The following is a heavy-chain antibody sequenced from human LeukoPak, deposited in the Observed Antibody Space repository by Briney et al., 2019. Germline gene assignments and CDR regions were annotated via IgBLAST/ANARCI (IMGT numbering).Heavy chain of an antibody. CDR2: ISTDGRTT. J-gene: IGHJ6*02. D-gene: IGHD2-21*02. CDR1: GLTFSDYW. CDR3: AKAYCGGDCYKGMDV. V-gene: IGHV3-74*01. Sequence: TGGSLRLSCAASGLTFSDYWMHWVRQAPGKGLVWVSGISTDGRTTVYEDSVKGRFTISRDNAKNSLYLQMNSLRAEDTALYYCAKAYCGGDCYKGMDVWGQGTTVTVSS.